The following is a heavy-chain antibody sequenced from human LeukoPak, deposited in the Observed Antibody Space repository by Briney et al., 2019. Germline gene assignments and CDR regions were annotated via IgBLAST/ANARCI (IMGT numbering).Heavy chain of an antibody. CDR1: GGSISNSGYY. CDR3: ARLTSGWYVIY. D-gene: IGHD6-19*01. Sequence: PSETLSLTCTVSGGSISNSGYYWGWIRQPPGKGLEWVGSNYYTGDTYYYPSLNSRVNISVDTSKNQFSLKLSSVTDADTAIYYCARLTSGWYVIYWGQGTLVTVSS. V-gene: IGHV4-39*01. J-gene: IGHJ4*02. CDR2: NYYTGDT.